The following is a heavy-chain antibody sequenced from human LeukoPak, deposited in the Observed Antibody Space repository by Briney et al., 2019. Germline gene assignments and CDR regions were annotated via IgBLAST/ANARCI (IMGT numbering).Heavy chain of an antibody. V-gene: IGHV4-61*02. CDR1: GGSISSGSYY. Sequence: PSQTLSLTCTVSGGSISSGSYYCSWVRQPAGKGLEWIGRIYTSGSTNYNPSLKSRVTISVDTSKNQFSLKLSSVTAADTAVYYCARENYDFWSSYDYWGQGTLLTVSS. CDR3: ARENYDFWSSYDY. CDR2: IYTSGST. D-gene: IGHD3-3*01. J-gene: IGHJ4*02.